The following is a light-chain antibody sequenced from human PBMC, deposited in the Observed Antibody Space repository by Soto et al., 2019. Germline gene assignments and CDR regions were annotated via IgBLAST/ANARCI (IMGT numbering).Light chain of an antibody. CDR2: GAS. Sequence: EIALTQSPGTLSLSPGERATLSCRASQSVSSTYLAWYQQKPGQAPRLLIFGASSRATGIPDRFSGSGSGTDFTLTISRLEPEDFAVYYCQQYDTSPMYTFGQGTRLEIK. CDR3: QQYDTSPMYT. J-gene: IGKJ5*01. CDR1: QSVSSTY. V-gene: IGKV3-20*01.